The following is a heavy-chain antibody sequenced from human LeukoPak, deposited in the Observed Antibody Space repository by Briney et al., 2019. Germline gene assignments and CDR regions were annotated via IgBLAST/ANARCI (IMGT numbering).Heavy chain of an antibody. Sequence: GGSLRLSCAASGFTFSSYSMNWVRQAPGKGLEWVSSISSSSSYIYYADSVKGRFTISRDNAKNSLYLQMNSPRAEDTAVYYCATEKIIAAVIYWGQGTLVTVSS. V-gene: IGHV3-21*01. CDR3: ATEKIIAAVIY. CDR2: ISSSSSYI. J-gene: IGHJ4*02. CDR1: GFTFSSYS. D-gene: IGHD6-13*01.